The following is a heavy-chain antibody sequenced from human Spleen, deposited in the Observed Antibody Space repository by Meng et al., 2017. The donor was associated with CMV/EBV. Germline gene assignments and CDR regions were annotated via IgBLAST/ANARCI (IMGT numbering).Heavy chain of an antibody. J-gene: IGHJ4*02. CDR3: AKDTHDYSNFFDF. D-gene: IGHD4-11*01. Sequence: GESLKISCVGSGFSFSKFAMTWVRQGPGKGLEWVYIIGGTGASTYYAASVKGRFTISRDNSKNTVYLQLNSLRPDDSALYYCAKDTHDYSNFFDFWGQGTLVTVSS. CDR1: GFSFSKFA. V-gene: IGHV3-23*01. CDR2: IGGTGAST.